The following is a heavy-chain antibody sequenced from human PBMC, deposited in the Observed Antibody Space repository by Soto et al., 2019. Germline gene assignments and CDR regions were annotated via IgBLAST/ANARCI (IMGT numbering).Heavy chain of an antibody. V-gene: IGHV3-66*01. CDR3: ARERRGDGNAEL. CDR2: IYSGGNT. J-gene: IGHJ4*02. Sequence: DVQVVESGGGLVLPGGSLRLSCAASGFTVSTSRMSWFRQSPGKGLEWVSVIYSGGNTYYADSVKGRFTISRDNSQNTLYIQMNSLSAEDTAVYYCARERRGDGNAELWGQGTLVIVSS. CDR1: GFTVSTSR. D-gene: IGHD1-7*01.